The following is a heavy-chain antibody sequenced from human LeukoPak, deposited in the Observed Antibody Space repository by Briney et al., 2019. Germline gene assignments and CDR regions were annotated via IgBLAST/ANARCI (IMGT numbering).Heavy chain of an antibody. CDR2: ISGGGGNT. CDR3: AKEFIYNWNYEGAFEY. Sequence: GGSLRLACAPAGFTSSNYAMGCVRQAPGKGLEWDSGISGGGGNTYYADSVKGRFTISRDNSRNTLYLQMNSLRAEDTAVYYCAKEFIYNWNYEGAFEYWGQGALVTVSS. J-gene: IGHJ4*02. V-gene: IGHV3-23*01. CDR1: GFTSSNYA. D-gene: IGHD1-7*01.